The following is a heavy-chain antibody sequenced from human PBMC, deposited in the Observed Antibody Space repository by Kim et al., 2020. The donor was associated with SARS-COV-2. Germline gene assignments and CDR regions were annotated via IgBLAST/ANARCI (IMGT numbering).Heavy chain of an antibody. Sequence: GGSLRLSCTASGFTFGDYAMSWFRQAPGKGLEWVGFIRSKAYGGTTEYAASVKGRFTISRDDSKSISYLQMNSLKTEDTAVYYCTRDRWFGELLMGNWFDPWGQGTLVTVSS. J-gene: IGHJ5*02. CDR1: GFTFGDYA. V-gene: IGHV3-49*03. CDR3: TRDRWFGELLMGNWFDP. CDR2: IRSKAYGGTT. D-gene: IGHD3-10*01.